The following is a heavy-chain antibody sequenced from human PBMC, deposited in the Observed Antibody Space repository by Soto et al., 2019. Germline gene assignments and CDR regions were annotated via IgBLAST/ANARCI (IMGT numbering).Heavy chain of an antibody. CDR2: IYSGGST. CDR3: ARVVANYDILTGFDP. V-gene: IGHV3-66*01. D-gene: IGHD3-9*01. Sequence: GGSLRLSCAASGFTVGSNYMSWVRQAPGKGLEWVSVIYSGGSTYYADSVKGRFTISRDNSKNTLYLQMNSLRAEDTAVYYCARVVANYDILTGFDPWGQGTLVTVS. J-gene: IGHJ5*02. CDR1: GFTVGSNY.